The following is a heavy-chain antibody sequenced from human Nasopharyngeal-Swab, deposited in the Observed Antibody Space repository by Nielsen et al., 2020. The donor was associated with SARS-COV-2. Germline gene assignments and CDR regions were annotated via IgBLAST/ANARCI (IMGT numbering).Heavy chain of an antibody. CDR2: FNPNSGGT. CDR3: ARETMTSVTASKDY. CDR1: GYTFTGHF. J-gene: IGHJ4*02. V-gene: IGHV1-2*02. Sequence: ASVKVSCKASGYTFTGHFIHWVRQAPGQGLEWMGWFNPNSGGTNYAQKFQGRVTMTRDTSISTAYMVLSSLTSDDTALYYCARETMTSVTASKDYWGQGTLVTVPS. D-gene: IGHD4-17*01.